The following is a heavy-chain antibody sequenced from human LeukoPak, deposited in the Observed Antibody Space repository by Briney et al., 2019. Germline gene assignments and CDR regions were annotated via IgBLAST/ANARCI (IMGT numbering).Heavy chain of an antibody. CDR1: GFTFSSYS. J-gene: IGHJ6*02. CDR2: SSSSSSYI. Sequence: GGSLRLSCAASGFTFSSYSMNWVRQAPGKGLEWVSSSSSSSSYIYYADSVKGRFTISRDNAKNSLYLQMNSLRAEDTAVYYCASGDYDFWSGYFYGMDVWGQGTTVTVSS. D-gene: IGHD3-3*01. CDR3: ASGDYDFWSGYFYGMDV. V-gene: IGHV3-21*01.